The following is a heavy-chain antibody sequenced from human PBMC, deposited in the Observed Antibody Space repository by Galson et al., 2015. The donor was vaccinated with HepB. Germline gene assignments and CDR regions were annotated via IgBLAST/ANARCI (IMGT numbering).Heavy chain of an antibody. D-gene: IGHD1-14*01. V-gene: IGHV1-46*01. J-gene: IGHJ3*01. CDR3: ARETPELHAFDV. CDR2: IKSTGGRT. Sequence: SCKATGFTFSRYYMHWVRQAPGQGLEWMGIIKSTGGRTIYAQRFQGRVTMTRDTSTNTVYIQVSSLRPEDTAVYYCARETPELHAFDVWGQGTVVTVS. CDR1: GFTFSRYY.